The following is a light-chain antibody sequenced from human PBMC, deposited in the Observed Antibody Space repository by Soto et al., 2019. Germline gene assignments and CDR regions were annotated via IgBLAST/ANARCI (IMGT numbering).Light chain of an antibody. V-gene: IGKV2-28*01. CDR1: QSLLHSNGYNY. J-gene: IGKJ1*01. CDR2: LGS. Sequence: DIVMTQSPLSLPVTPGEPASISCRSSQSLLHSNGYNYLDWYLQKPGQSPQLLIYLGSNRASGVPDRFRGSGSGTAFTLKISRVEAEDVGVYYCMQALQTPATFGQGTKVEI. CDR3: MQALQTPAT.